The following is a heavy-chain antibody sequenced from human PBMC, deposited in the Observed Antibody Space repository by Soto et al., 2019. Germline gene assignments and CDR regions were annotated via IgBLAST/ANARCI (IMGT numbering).Heavy chain of an antibody. CDR1: GFTFSSYA. CDR3: ALWGSGWSFVDY. J-gene: IGHJ4*02. V-gene: IGHV3-23*01. D-gene: IGHD6-19*01. Sequence: EVQLLESGGGLVQPGGSLRLSCAASGFTFSSYAMSWVRQAPGKGLEWVSAISGSGGSTYYADSVKSRFTISRDNSKNTLYLQMNSLRAEDTAVYYCALWGSGWSFVDYRGQGTLVTVSS. CDR2: ISGSGGST.